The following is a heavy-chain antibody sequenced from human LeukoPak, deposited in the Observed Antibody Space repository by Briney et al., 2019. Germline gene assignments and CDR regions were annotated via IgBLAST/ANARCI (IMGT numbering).Heavy chain of an antibody. V-gene: IGHV3-48*01. Sequence: PGGSLRLSCAASEFTFSSYNMNWVRQAPGKGLEWVSYISSSSSTIYYADSVKGRFTISRDNAKNSLYLQMNSLRAEDTAVYYCAREDGGNCDYWGQGTLVTVSS. J-gene: IGHJ4*02. CDR2: ISSSSSTI. D-gene: IGHD4-23*01. CDR1: EFTFSSYN. CDR3: AREDGGNCDY.